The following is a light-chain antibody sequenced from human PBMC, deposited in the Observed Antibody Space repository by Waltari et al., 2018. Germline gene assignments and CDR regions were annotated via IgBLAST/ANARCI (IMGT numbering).Light chain of an antibody. CDR1: QSVLYTSNNKNY. J-gene: IGKJ1*01. CDR2: WAS. V-gene: IGKV4-1*01. Sequence: DIVMTQSPDSLPVSLGERATINCKSSQSVLYTSNNKNYLAWYQQKPGQPPKLLIYWASTRESGVPDRFSGSGSGTDFTLTISSLQAADVAVYYCQQYYSTPSFGQGTKVEIK. CDR3: QQYYSTPS.